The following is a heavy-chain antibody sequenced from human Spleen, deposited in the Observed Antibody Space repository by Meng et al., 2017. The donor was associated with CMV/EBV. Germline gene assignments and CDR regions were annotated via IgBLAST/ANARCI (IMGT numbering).Heavy chain of an antibody. D-gene: IGHD3-16*01. CDR3: AREAGGNAFDI. CDR1: GFTFSTYA. J-gene: IGHJ3*02. Sequence: GGSLRLSCAASGFTFSTYAMHWVRQAPGKGLEWVAVISYDGSNKYYADSVKGRFTISRDNAKNSLYLQMNSLRAEDTAVYYCAREAGGNAFDIWGQGTMVTVSS. CDR2: ISYDGSNK. V-gene: IGHV3-30-3*01.